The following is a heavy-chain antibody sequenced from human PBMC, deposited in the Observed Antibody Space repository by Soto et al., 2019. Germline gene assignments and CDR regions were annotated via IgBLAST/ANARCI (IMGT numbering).Heavy chain of an antibody. D-gene: IGHD3-16*02. CDR2: IIPIFGTA. Sequence: SVKVSCKASGGTFSSYAISWVRQAPGQGLEWMGGIIPIFGTANYAQKFQGRVTITADESTSTAYMELSSLRSEDTAVYYCAIDQITFGGVIDSFDAFDIWGQGTMVTVSS. J-gene: IGHJ3*02. V-gene: IGHV1-69*13. CDR1: GGTFSSYA. CDR3: AIDQITFGGVIDSFDAFDI.